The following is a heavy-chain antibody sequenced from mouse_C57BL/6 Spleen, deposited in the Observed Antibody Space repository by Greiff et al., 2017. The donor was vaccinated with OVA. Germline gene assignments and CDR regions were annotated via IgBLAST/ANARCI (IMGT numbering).Heavy chain of an antibody. CDR2: ISYDGSN. V-gene: IGHV3-6*01. CDR1: GYSITSGYY. Sequence: EVKLEESGPGLVKPSQSLSLTCSVTGYSITSGYYWNWIRQFPGNKLEWMGYISYDGSNNYNPSLKNRISITRDTSKNQFFLKLNSVTTEDTATYYCARDLNYGSGAMDYWGQGTSVTVSS. CDR3: ARDLNYGSGAMDY. D-gene: IGHD1-1*01. J-gene: IGHJ4*01.